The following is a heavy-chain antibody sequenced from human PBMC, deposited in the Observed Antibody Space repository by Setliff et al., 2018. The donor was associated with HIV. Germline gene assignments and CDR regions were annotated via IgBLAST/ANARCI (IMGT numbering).Heavy chain of an antibody. CDR3: VRYCSGGTCYDIDY. CDR1: GYSISSGYY. V-gene: IGHV4-38-2*01. D-gene: IGHD2-15*01. CDR2: IFHSGST. J-gene: IGHJ4*02. Sequence: SETLSLTCAVSGYSISSGYYWGWIRQPPGKGLECIGSIFHSGSTYYSPSLKSRVTISVDTSKNQFSLQLNSVTAADTAVYYCVRYCSGGTCYDIDYWGQGTVVTVSS.